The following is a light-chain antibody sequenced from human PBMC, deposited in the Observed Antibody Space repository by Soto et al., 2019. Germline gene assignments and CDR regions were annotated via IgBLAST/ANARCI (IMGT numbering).Light chain of an antibody. V-gene: IGKV3D-11*01. CDR1: QAVNTR. J-gene: IGKJ2*01. CDR2: LTS. CDR3: RHFYT. Sequence: EIVLTQSPATLSSFPGDRVTLSCRASQAVNTRLAWYQHKPGQAPRLLIYLTSNRAAGIPARFSGSGSETDFTLTISDVEPEDFAVYYCRHFYTFGQGTKLEIK.